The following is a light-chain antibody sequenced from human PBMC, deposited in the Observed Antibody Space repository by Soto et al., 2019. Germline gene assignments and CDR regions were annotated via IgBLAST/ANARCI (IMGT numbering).Light chain of an antibody. CDR3: QQHGDSLT. Sequence: EIVLTQSPGTLSVSPGERATLSCRASQSVANSLAWYQQKPGQAPRLLIHGASSRAAGIPDRISGSGSGTDFTLTITRLEPEDFAVYYCQQHGDSLTFGGGTKVDIK. CDR1: QSVANS. CDR2: GAS. J-gene: IGKJ4*01. V-gene: IGKV3-20*01.